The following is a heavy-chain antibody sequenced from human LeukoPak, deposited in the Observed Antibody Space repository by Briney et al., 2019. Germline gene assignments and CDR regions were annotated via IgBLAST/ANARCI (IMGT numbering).Heavy chain of an antibody. V-gene: IGHV3-11*03. CDR2: SSNSGSRT. CDR1: GFIFSDYY. J-gene: IGHJ3*02. Sequence: PGGSLRLSCAASGFIFSDYYMTWIRQAPGKGLERVSYSSNSGSRTHFANSVKGRFTISRDSARNSVYLQMSSLRAEDTALCYCARLYYDRSGYYHAFDMWGQGTMVIVSS. CDR3: ARLYYDRSGYYHAFDM. D-gene: IGHD3-22*01.